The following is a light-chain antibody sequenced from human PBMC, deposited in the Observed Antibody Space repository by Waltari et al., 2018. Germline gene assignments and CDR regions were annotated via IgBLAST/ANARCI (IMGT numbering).Light chain of an antibody. J-gene: IGLJ3*02. CDR3: QTGGHGTWV. CDR2: VNSDGSH. CDR1: RGHRSKV. V-gene: IGLV4-69*01. Sequence: QLVLTQSPSASASLGASAKLTCTRRRGHRSKVIAWHQQQPEKGPRYLMKVNSDGSHSKGDEIPDRFSGSSSGAERYLTISSLQSEDEADYYCQTGGHGTWVFGGGTKLTVL.